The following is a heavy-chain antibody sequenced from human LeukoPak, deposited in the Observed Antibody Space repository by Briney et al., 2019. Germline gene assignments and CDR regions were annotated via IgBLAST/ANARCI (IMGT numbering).Heavy chain of an antibody. CDR2: ISYNRSNK. CDR1: GFTFSIYA. J-gene: IGHJ4*02. D-gene: IGHD6-19*01. V-gene: IGHV3-30-3*01. Sequence: PGRSLRLSCAASGFTFSIYAMHWVRHAPGKRLEGVGVISYNRSNKDYADYVKGRFTIFRDYTKNTLYLQMNNMNSEEADVYYCSRWSKSLAVASSDYCGQGTLVTVSS. CDR3: SRWSKSLAVASSDY.